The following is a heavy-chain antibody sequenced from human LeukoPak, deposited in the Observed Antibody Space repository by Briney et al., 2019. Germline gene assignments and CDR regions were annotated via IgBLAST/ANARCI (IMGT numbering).Heavy chain of an antibody. CDR2: IIPIFGTA. CDR3: ARGGDYYDSSPGNWFDP. CDR1: GGTFSSYA. J-gene: IGHJ5*02. Sequence: VASVKVSCKASGGTFSSYAISWVRQAPGQGLEWMGGIIPIFGTANYGQKFQGRVTITTDESKSTAYMELSRLRSEDTAVYYCARGGDYYDSSPGNWFDPWGQGTLVTVSS. V-gene: IGHV1-69*05. D-gene: IGHD3-22*01.